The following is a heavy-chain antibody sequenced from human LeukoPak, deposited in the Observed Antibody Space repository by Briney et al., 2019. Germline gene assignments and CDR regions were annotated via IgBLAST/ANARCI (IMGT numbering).Heavy chain of an antibody. D-gene: IGHD3-22*01. CDR2: ISAYNGNT. CDR3: ERRYYYDSSGYYKRYYFDY. CDR1: GYTFTSYG. Sequence: ASVKVSCKASGYTFTSYGISWVRQAPGQGLEWMGWISAYNGNTNYAQKLQGRVTMTTDTSTSTAYMELRSLRSDDTAVYYCERRYYYDSSGYYKRYYFDYWGQGTLVTVSS. J-gene: IGHJ4*02. V-gene: IGHV1-18*01.